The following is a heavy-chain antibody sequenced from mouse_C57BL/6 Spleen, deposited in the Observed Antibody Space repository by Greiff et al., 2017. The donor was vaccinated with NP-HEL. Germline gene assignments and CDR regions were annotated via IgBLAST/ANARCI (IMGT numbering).Heavy chain of an antibody. Sequence: DVKLVESGGGLVKPGGSLKLSCAASGFTFSDYGMHWVRQAPEKGLEWVAYISSGSSTIYYADTVKGRFTISRDNAKNTLFLQMTSLRSEDTAMYYCARPIYYDAMDYWGQGTSVTVSS. J-gene: IGHJ4*01. CDR1: GFTFSDYG. CDR3: ARPIYYDAMDY. CDR2: ISSGSSTI. V-gene: IGHV5-17*01. D-gene: IGHD2-4*01.